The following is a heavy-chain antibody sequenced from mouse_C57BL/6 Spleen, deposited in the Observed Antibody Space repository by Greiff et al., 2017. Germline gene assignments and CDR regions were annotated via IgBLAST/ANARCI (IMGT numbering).Heavy chain of an antibody. Sequence: VQLQQSGTVLARPGASVKMSCKTSGYTFTSYWMHWVKQRPGQGLEWIGAIYPGNSDTSYNQKFKGKAKLTAVTSASTAYMELSSLTNEDSSVYNWTRQITTVVADFDVWGTGTTVTVSS. D-gene: IGHD1-1*01. CDR3: TRQITTVVADFDV. CDR2: IYPGNSDT. CDR1: GYTFTSYW. V-gene: IGHV1-5*01. J-gene: IGHJ1*03.